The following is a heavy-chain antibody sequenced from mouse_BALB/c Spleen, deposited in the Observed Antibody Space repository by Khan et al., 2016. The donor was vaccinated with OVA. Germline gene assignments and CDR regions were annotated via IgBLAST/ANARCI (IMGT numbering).Heavy chain of an antibody. D-gene: IGHD2-1*01. J-gene: IGHJ3*01. V-gene: IGHV14-3*02. CDR3: ATLDGNPFAL. CDR1: GFNIKDTY. Sequence: VQLQQSGAELVKPGASVKLSCSASGFNIKDTYIHWMKQRPEQGLEWIGRIDPPNDDSKYGPKFQAKATLTADKSSNTAYLQLSSLTSEDTAVYYCATLDGNPFALWGQGTLVSVSA. CDR2: IDPPNDDS.